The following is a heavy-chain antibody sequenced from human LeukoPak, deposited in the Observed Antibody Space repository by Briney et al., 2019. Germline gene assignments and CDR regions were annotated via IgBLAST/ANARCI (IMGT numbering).Heavy chain of an antibody. J-gene: IGHJ3*02. CDR2: MSYDGSNK. V-gene: IGHV3-30-3*01. Sequence: GRSLRLSCAASGFTFSSYAMHWVRQAPGKGLEWVAVMSYDGSNKYYADSVEGRFTISRDNSKNTLYLQLNSLRVEDTAVYYCAKGKTSGWDQDAFDIWGQGTMVTVSS. D-gene: IGHD6-19*01. CDR3: AKGKTSGWDQDAFDI. CDR1: GFTFSSYA.